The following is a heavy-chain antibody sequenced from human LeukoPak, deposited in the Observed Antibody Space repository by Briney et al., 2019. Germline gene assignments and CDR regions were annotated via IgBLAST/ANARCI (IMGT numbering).Heavy chain of an antibody. J-gene: IGHJ5*02. V-gene: IGHV1-8*03. CDR2: MNPNSGNT. Sequence: ASVKVSCKASGYTFTSYDINWVRQATGQGLEWMGWMNPNSGNTGYAQKFQGRVTITRNTSISTAYMELSSLRSEDTAVYYCARGSGVMYFDWLLPFDPWGQGTLVTVSS. D-gene: IGHD3-9*01. CDR3: ARGSGVMYFDWLLPFDP. CDR1: GYTFTSYD.